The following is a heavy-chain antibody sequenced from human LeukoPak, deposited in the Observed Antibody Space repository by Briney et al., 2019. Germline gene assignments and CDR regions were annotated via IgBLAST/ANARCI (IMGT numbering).Heavy chain of an antibody. D-gene: IGHD3-10*01. Sequence: SETLSLTCAPSGGSISKYYWNWLRQPPGKGLEWVGNIYSTGSTNYNPSLKSRVTMSLDTSKNQFSLKLSSVTAADTAVYYCAREGYGSGTYGNWFDPWGLGTLVTVSS. CDR1: GGSISKYY. V-gene: IGHV4-59*01. J-gene: IGHJ5*02. CDR3: AREGYGSGTYGNWFDP. CDR2: IYSTGST.